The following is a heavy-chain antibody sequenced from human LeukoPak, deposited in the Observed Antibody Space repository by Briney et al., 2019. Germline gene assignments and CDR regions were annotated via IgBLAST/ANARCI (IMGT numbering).Heavy chain of an antibody. Sequence: GGSPRLSCAASGFTFSSYGMHWVRQAPGKGLEWVAVISYDGSNKYYADSVKGRFTISRDNSKNTLYLQMNGLRAEDTAVYYCAKDLSLGFGESGYAFDIWGQGTMVTVSS. CDR1: GFTFSSYG. J-gene: IGHJ3*02. CDR3: AKDLSLGFGESGYAFDI. CDR2: ISYDGSNK. V-gene: IGHV3-30*18. D-gene: IGHD3-10*01.